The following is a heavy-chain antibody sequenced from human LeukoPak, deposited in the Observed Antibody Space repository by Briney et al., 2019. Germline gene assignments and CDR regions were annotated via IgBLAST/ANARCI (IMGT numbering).Heavy chain of an antibody. CDR3: ARLRLLSFDY. V-gene: IGHV4-39*07. Sequence: SETLSLTCTVSGGSISSTSYYWGCIRQPPGKGLEWIGNIYYSGSTYYNPSPKSRVTISVDTSKNQFSLKLSSVTAADTAVYYCARLRLLSFDYWGQGTLVTVSS. J-gene: IGHJ4*02. CDR1: GGSISSTSYY. D-gene: IGHD5-12*01. CDR2: IYYSGST.